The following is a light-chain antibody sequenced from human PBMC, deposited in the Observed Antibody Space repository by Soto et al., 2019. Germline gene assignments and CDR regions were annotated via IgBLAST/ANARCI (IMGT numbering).Light chain of an antibody. CDR1: QSVTSNY. CDR3: QQYCSSSPTT. V-gene: IGKV3-20*01. J-gene: IGKJ5*01. CDR2: GAS. Sequence: EIVLTQSPGTLSLSPGEGATLSCRASQSVTSNYLAWYQQRPGQAPRLLIYGASSRATGIPDRFSGGGSGTDFTLTISRLEPEDCAVYYCQQYCSSSPTTFGQGTRLEIE.